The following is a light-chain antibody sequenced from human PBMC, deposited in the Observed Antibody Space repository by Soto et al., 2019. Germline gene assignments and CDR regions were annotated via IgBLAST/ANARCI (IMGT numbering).Light chain of an antibody. Sequence: QSALTQPASVSGSPGQSITISCTGTSRDVGAYNYVSWYQQQSGKAPKLMIHEVSNRPSGVSNRFSGSKSGNTASLTISGLQAEDEADYYCSSYTTSRAYVFGIGTKVTVL. CDR1: SRDVGAYNY. V-gene: IGLV2-14*01. J-gene: IGLJ1*01. CDR2: EVS. CDR3: SSYTTSRAYV.